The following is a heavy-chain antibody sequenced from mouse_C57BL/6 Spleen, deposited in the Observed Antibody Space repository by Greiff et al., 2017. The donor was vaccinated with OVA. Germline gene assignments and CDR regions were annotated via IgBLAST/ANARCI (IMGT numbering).Heavy chain of an antibody. J-gene: IGHJ4*01. Sequence: VQGVESGPGLVQPSQSLSITCTVSGFSLTSYGVHWVRQSPGKGLEWLGVIWSGGSTDYNAAFISRLSISTDNSKSQVFLKMNSLQADDTAIYYCASPGTWDYYAMDYWGQGTSVTVSS. CDR1: GFSLTSYG. CDR3: ASPGTWDYYAMDY. V-gene: IGHV2-2*01. CDR2: IWSGGST. D-gene: IGHD4-1*01.